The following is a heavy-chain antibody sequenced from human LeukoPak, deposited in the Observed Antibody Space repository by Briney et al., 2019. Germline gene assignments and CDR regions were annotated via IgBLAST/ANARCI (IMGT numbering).Heavy chain of an antibody. D-gene: IGHD1-1*01. V-gene: IGHV4-34*01. CDR2: INHSGST. CDR3: ARTTLRAFDI. CDR1: GGSFSNYY. Sequence: SETLSLTCAVYGGSFSNYYWSWIRQPPGKGLEWIGEINHSGSTNYNPSLKSRVTISVDTSKNQFSLKLSSVTAADTAVYYCARTTLRAFDIWGQGTMVTVSS. J-gene: IGHJ3*02.